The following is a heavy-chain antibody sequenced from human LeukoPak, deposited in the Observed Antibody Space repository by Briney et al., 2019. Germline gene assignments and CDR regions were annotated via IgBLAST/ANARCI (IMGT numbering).Heavy chain of an antibody. CDR3: TTGDRGWQDY. Sequence: GGSLRLSCAASGLSFSNAWMSWVRQAPGKGLEWVAHIKRNTDTGTTNYGASVEGRFTVSRDDPKNTLYLQMNSLKIEGTAVYYCTTGDRGWQDYWGQGTLVTVSS. CDR1: GLSFSNAW. V-gene: IGHV3-15*01. CDR2: IKRNTDTGTT. D-gene: IGHD6-19*01. J-gene: IGHJ4*02.